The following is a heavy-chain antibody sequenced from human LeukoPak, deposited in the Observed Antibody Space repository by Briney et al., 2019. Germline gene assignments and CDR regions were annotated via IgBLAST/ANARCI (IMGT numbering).Heavy chain of an antibody. J-gene: IGHJ4*02. CDR1: GFTFSSYA. CDR3: ARESEYSYGHFGY. CDR2: ISYDGSNK. V-gene: IGHV3-30*04. Sequence: GRSLRLSCAASGFTFSSYAMHWVRQAPGKGLEWVAVISYDGSNKYYADSVKGRFTISRDNSKNTLYLQMNSLRAEDTAVYYCARESEYSYGHFGYWGQGTLVTVSS. D-gene: IGHD5-18*01.